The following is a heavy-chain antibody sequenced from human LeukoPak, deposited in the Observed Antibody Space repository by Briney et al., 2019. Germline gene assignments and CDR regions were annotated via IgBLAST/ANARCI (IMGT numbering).Heavy chain of an antibody. CDR2: ISAYNGNT. V-gene: IGHV1-18*01. J-gene: IGHJ6*02. D-gene: IGHD1-7*01. CDR1: GYTFTSYG. Sequence: ASVKVSCKASGYTFTSYGISWVRQAPGQGLEWMGWISAYNGNTNYAQKLQGRVTMTTDTSTSTAYMELRSLRSDDTAVYYCARVRTGTTLVYYYYGMDVWGQETTVTVSS. CDR3: ARVRTGTTLVYYYYGMDV.